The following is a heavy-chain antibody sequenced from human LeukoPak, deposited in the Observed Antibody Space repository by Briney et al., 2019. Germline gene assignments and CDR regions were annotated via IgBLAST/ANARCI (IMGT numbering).Heavy chain of an antibody. Sequence: SETLSLTCSVSGGSISSSSYYWGWICQPPGKGLEWIGSIYYGGSTYYNPSLKSRVTVSVDTSKNQFSLKLSSVTAADTAVYYCARTITMVRGAPLVFDYWGQGTLVTVSS. CDR3: ARTITMVRGAPLVFDY. D-gene: IGHD3-10*01. CDR1: GGSISSSSYY. CDR2: IYYGGST. V-gene: IGHV4-39*01. J-gene: IGHJ4*02.